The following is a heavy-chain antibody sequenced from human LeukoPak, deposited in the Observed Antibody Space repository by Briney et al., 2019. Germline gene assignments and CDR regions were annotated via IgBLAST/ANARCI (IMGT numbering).Heavy chain of an antibody. Sequence: GGSLRLSCAASGFTFSHYWMSWVRQAAGKGRGWVANIKRDGSDKYYVDSVKGRFTISRDNAKNTLYLQIDSLRAEDTAVYYCAREDMWAFDMWGQGTMVTVSS. D-gene: IGHD2-15*01. V-gene: IGHV3-7*01. J-gene: IGHJ3*02. CDR3: AREDMWAFDM. CDR2: IKRDGSDK. CDR1: GFTFSHYW.